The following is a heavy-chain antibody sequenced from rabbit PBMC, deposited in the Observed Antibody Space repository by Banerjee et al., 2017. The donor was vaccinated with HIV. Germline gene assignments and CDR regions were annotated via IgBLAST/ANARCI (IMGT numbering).Heavy chain of an antibody. J-gene: IGHJ4*01. V-gene: IGHV1S40*01. Sequence: QSLEESGGDLVKPGASLTLTCTASGFSFSSSYWICWVRQAPGKGLEWIACMNVGNNGNTYYASWAKGRFTISKTSSTTVTLQMTSLTAADTATYFCARGYHGSVDWFDLWGPGTLVTVS. CDR3: ARGYHGSVDWFDL. CDR1: GFSFSSSYW. D-gene: IGHD5-1*01. CDR2: MNVGNNGNT.